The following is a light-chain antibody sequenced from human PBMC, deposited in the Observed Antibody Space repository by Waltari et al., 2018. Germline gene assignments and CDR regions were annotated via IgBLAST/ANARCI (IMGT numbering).Light chain of an antibody. J-gene: IGKJ1*01. Sequence: DIQMTQSPSAMSASVGDRVTITCWASQGISTYLAWFQQKPGKVPKRLIYGASSLQSGVPSRFSGSGSGTEFTLTISSLQPEDFATYYCLQHNSYPRTFGQGTKVEIK. V-gene: IGKV1-17*03. CDR3: LQHNSYPRT. CDR1: QGISTY. CDR2: GAS.